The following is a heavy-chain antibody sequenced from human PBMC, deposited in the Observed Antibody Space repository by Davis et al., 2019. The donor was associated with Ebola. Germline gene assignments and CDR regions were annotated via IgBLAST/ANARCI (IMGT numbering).Heavy chain of an antibody. D-gene: IGHD2-15*01. J-gene: IGHJ6*02. Sequence: GGSLRLSCAASGFNFKDYVMSWVRQAPGKGLEWVSGIRAGGDTTYYADSVKGRFTISRDNSKNTLYLQMTSLRAEDTAVYYCAKWDCSGGSCYGMDVWGQGTTVTVSS. CDR1: GFNFKDYV. CDR3: AKWDCSGGSCYGMDV. V-gene: IGHV3-23*01. CDR2: IRAGGDTT.